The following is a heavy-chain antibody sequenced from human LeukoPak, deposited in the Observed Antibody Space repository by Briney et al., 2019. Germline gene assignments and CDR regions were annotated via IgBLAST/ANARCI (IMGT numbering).Heavy chain of an antibody. D-gene: IGHD3-3*01. Sequence: SETLSLTCTVSGGSISSGDYYWSWIRQPPGKGLEWIGYIYYSGSTYYNPSLKSRVTISVDTSKNQFSLKLSSVTAADTAVYYCARKYYDFWSGYYSGVAFDIWGQGTMVTVSS. CDR2: IYYSGST. V-gene: IGHV4-30-4*08. CDR3: ARKYYDFWSGYYSGVAFDI. CDR1: GGSISSGDYY. J-gene: IGHJ3*02.